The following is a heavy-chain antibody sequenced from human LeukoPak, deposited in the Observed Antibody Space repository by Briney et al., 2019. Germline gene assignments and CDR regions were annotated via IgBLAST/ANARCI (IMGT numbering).Heavy chain of an antibody. CDR1: GFTFSSYG. CDR2: ISYDGSNK. V-gene: IGHV3-30*03. J-gene: IGHJ4*02. CDR3: ARDPLFTEYYFDY. Sequence: PGGSLRLSCAASGFTFSSYGMHWVRQAPGKGLEWVAVISYDGSNKYYADSVKGRFTISRDNSKNTLYLQMNSLRAEDTAVYYCARDPLFTEYYFDYWGQGTLVTVSS. D-gene: IGHD2-21*01.